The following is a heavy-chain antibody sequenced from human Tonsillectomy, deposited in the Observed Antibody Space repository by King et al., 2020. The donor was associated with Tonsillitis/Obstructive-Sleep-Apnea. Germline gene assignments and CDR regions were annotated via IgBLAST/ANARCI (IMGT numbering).Heavy chain of an antibody. J-gene: IGHJ6*03. CDR3: ARAYCGGDCYYYYYMDV. D-gene: IGHD2-21*01. CDR2: IYYSGST. Sequence: VQLQESGPGLVKPSETPSLTCTVSGGSISSYYWSWIRQPPGKGLEWIGYIYYSGSTNYNPSLKSRVTISVDTSKNQFSLKLSSVTAADTAVYYCARAYCGGDCYYYYYMDVWGKGTTVTVSS. V-gene: IGHV4-59*01. CDR1: GGSISSYY.